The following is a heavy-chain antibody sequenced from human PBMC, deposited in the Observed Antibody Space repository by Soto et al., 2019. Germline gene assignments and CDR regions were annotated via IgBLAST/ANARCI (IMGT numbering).Heavy chain of an antibody. V-gene: IGHV4-31*03. CDR1: GGSISSGGYY. CDR2: IYYSGST. J-gene: IGHJ4*02. D-gene: IGHD6-13*01. Sequence: PSETLSLTCTVSGGSISSGGYYWSWIRQHPGKGLEWIGYIYYSGSTYYNPSLKSRVTISVDTSKNQFSLKLSSVTAADTAVYYCARSTKAAAGTVPPEPQKEMYYFDYWGQGTLVTVSS. CDR3: ARSTKAAAGTVPPEPQKEMYYFDY.